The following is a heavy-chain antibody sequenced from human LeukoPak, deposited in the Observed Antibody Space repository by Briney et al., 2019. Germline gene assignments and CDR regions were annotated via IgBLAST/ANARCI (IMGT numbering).Heavy chain of an antibody. J-gene: IGHJ3*02. D-gene: IGHD2-2*01. Sequence: ASVKVSCKASGGTFSSYAISWVRQAPGQGLEWMGRIIPIIDIPDYAQKLQGRVTITADKSTSTAYMELTSLTSEDTAVYYCARGGGCSSTTCYVFAFDIWGQGTMVTVSS. CDR3: ARGGGCSSTTCYVFAFDI. V-gene: IGHV1-69*04. CDR1: GGTFSSYA. CDR2: IIPIIDIP.